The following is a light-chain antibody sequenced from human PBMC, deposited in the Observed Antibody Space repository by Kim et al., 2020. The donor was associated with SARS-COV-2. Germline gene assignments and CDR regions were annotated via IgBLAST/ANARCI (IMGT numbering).Light chain of an antibody. CDR1: QDISHY. Sequence: GERVTIACRGSQDISHYLALFQQKPGEAPKLLFYAASALHAEVPSRFSGRGSGTDFTLTISSLQPVDVATFYCQSYNSAPWTFGQGTKVDIK. CDR2: AAS. J-gene: IGKJ1*01. V-gene: IGKV1-27*01. CDR3: QSYNSAPWT.